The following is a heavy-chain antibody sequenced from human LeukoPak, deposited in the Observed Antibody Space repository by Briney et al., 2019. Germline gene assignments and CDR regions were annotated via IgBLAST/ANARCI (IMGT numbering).Heavy chain of an antibody. CDR2: IYYSGST. D-gene: IGHD4-17*01. CDR1: GGSISSGDYY. J-gene: IGHJ4*02. CDR3: AKTTVTTSGILFDY. V-gene: IGHV4-30-4*08. Sequence: SETLSLTCTVSGGSISSGDYYWRWLREPPGKGREWVGYIYYSGSTYYNPSLKSRVTISVDTSKNQFSLKLSSVTAADTAVYYCAKTTVTTSGILFDYWGQGTLVTVSS.